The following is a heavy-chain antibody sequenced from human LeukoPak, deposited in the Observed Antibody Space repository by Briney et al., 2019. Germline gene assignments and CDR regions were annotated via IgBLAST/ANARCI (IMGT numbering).Heavy chain of an antibody. D-gene: IGHD5-18*01. J-gene: IGHJ4*02. CDR3: ARGSYSYGYYFDY. V-gene: IGHV4-4*02. CDR2: VNLQGST. Sequence: SGTLSLTCGVSGGSISNTNWWTWVRQPPGKGLEWIGEVNLQGSTNYNPSLKSRVTISVDTSKNQFSLKLSSVTAADTAVYYCARGSYSYGYYFDYWGQGTLVTVSS. CDR1: GGSISNTNW.